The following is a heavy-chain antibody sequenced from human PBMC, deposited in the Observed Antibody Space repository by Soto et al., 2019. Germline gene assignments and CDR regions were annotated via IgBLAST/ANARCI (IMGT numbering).Heavy chain of an antibody. Sequence: PSETLSLTCAVSSGSISSSNWWSWVRQPPGKGLEWIGEIYHSGSTNYSPSLKSRVTISVDKSKNQFSLKLSSVTAADTAVYYCASRGGGILLLSYFDYWGQGTLVTVSS. V-gene: IGHV4-4*02. CDR2: IYHSGST. D-gene: IGHD3-22*01. CDR1: SGSISSSNW. CDR3: ASRGGGILLLSYFDY. J-gene: IGHJ4*02.